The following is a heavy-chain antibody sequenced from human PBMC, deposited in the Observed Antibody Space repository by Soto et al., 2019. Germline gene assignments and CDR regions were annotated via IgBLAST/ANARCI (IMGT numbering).Heavy chain of an antibody. V-gene: IGHV3-23*01. CDR2: ISGSGGST. Sequence: GGSLRLSCAASGFTFSSYAMSWVRQAPGKGLEWVSAISGSGGSTYYADSVKGRFTISRGNSKNTLYLQMNSLRAEDTAVYYCAKDRHYYGSGSRFDYWGQGTLVTV. D-gene: IGHD3-10*01. CDR1: GFTFSSYA. J-gene: IGHJ4*02. CDR3: AKDRHYYGSGSRFDY.